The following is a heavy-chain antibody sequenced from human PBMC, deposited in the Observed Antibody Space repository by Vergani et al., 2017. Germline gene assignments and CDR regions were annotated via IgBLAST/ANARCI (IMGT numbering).Heavy chain of an antibody. J-gene: IGHJ4*02. CDR1: GGSISSGDYY. Sequence: QVQLQESGPGLVKPSQTLSLTCTVSGGSISSGDYYWSWIRQPPGKGLEWIGYIYYSGSTYYNPSLKSRVTISVDTSISTAYMELSRLRSDDTAVYYCARGLREQWLMLDYFDYWGQGTLVTVSS. V-gene: IGHV4-30-4*01. CDR3: ARGLREQWLMLDYFDY. CDR2: IYYSGST. D-gene: IGHD6-19*01.